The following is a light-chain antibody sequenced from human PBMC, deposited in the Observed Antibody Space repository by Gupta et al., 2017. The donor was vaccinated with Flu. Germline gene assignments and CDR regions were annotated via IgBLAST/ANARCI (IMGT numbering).Light chain of an antibody. Sequence: QSVVTHPPSVYGAPGQKVTISCSGISYNIANNYVSWYQQLPGTAPKLLIYDDNKRPSGIPDRFSGSKSGTSATLGITGLQTGDEADYYCGTWDSSLSAVVFGGGTKLTVL. J-gene: IGLJ2*01. CDR3: GTWDSSLSAVV. V-gene: IGLV1-51*01. CDR1: SYNIANNY. CDR2: DDN.